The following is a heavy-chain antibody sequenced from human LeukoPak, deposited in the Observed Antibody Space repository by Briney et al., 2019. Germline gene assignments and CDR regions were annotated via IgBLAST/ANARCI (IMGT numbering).Heavy chain of an antibody. V-gene: IGHV3-23*01. J-gene: IGHJ4*02. CDR3: AKAHCSSTSCSRADN. D-gene: IGHD2-2*01. CDR1: GFTFSDYF. CDR2: IDGSGGTT. Sequence: PGGSLRLSCAASGFTFSDYFINWVRQAPGKGLEWVSAIDGSGGTTFYADSVKGRVTISRVQSTNTVYLQVNSLRADDTAVYYCAKAHCSSTSCSRADNWGQGTLVTVSS.